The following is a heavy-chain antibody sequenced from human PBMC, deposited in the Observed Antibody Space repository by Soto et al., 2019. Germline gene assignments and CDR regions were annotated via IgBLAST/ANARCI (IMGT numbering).Heavy chain of an antibody. CDR3: ARAWGGYNGNDEGAAAFDI. CDR1: GGSISSGDYY. V-gene: IGHV4-30-4*01. Sequence: QVQLQESGPGLVKPSQTLSLTCTVSGGSISSGDYYWSWIRQPPGKGLEWIGDIYYSGSTYYNPSLKCRVTIPLDTSKNQFSLKLSSVTAADTAVYYCARAWGGYNGNDEGAAAFDIWGQGTMVTVSS. D-gene: IGHD1-20*01. J-gene: IGHJ3*02. CDR2: IYYSGST.